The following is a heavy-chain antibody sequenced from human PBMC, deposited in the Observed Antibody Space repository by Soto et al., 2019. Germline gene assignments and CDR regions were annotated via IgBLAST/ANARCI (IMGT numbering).Heavy chain of an antibody. CDR3: APKLAARYGFHFDY. D-gene: IGHD6-6*01. J-gene: IGHJ4*02. CDR2: IIPIFGTA. CDR1: GGTFSSYA. Sequence: QVQLVQSGAEVKKPGSSVKVSCKASGGTFSSYAISWVRQAPGQGLEWMGGIIPIFGTANYAQKFQGRVTITADESTSTAYMELSSLRSEDTTVLYCAPKLAARYGFHFDYWGQGTLVTVFS. V-gene: IGHV1-69*01.